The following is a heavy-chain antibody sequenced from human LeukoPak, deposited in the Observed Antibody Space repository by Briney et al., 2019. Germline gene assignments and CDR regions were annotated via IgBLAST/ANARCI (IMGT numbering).Heavy chain of an antibody. CDR1: GFTFSTYA. V-gene: IGHV3-23*01. J-gene: IGHJ4*02. Sequence: PGGSLRLSCAASGFTFSTYAMSWVRQAPGKGLEWVSLFSGSGGSTYYADSVKGRFTISRDNGKNTLSLQMNSLRAEDTALYYCAKERLTTTTFDSWGRGTLVTVSS. CDR3: AKERLTTTTFDS. D-gene: IGHD4-11*01. CDR2: FSGSGGST.